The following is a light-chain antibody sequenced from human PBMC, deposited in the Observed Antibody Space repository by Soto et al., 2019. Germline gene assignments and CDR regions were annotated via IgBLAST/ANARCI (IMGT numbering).Light chain of an antibody. CDR3: QQVSSFPLT. Sequence: DIPMAQSPSSVSASVGDSVTISCRASQGVSSWLAWFQQHPGKAPSLLIYKATNLQTGVPSRFRGSGSDTDFTLTISNLQPEEFATYYCQQVSSFPLTFGGGTKVQLK. CDR1: QGVSSW. J-gene: IGKJ4*01. V-gene: IGKV1-12*01. CDR2: KAT.